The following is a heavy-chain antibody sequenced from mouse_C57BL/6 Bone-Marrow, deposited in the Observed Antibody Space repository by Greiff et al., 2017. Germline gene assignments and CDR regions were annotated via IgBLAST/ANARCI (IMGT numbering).Heavy chain of an antibody. D-gene: IGHD1-1*01. J-gene: IGHJ2*01. CDR1: GYTFTSYW. Sequence: QVQLQQPGAELVMPGASVKLSCKASGYTFTSYWMHWVKQRPGQGLEWIGEIDPSDSYTNYNQKFKGKSTLTVDKSSSTAYMQLISLTSEDSAVYYCAREGTTVVAPFDYWGQGTTLTVSS. V-gene: IGHV1-69*01. CDR3: AREGTTVVAPFDY. CDR2: IDPSDSYT.